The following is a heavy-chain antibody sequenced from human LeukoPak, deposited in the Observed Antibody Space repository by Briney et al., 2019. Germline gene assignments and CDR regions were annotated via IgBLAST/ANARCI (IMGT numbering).Heavy chain of an antibody. CDR1: GGTFSSYA. V-gene: IGHV1-69*10. J-gene: IGHJ6*02. Sequence: SVKVSCKASGGTFSSYAISWVRQAPGQGLEWMGGIIPILGIANYAQKFQGRVTITADKSTSTAYMELSSLRSEDTAVYYCARPRRIAAAGTDYYGMDVWGQGTTVTVSS. CDR2: IIPILGIA. CDR3: ARPRRIAAAGTDYYGMDV. D-gene: IGHD6-13*01.